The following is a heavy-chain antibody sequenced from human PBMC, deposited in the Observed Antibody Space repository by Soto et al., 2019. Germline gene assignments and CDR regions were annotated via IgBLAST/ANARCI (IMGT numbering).Heavy chain of an antibody. V-gene: IGHV1-18*01. D-gene: IGHD3-10*01. CDR2: ISAYNGNT. Sequence: ASVKVSCKASGYTFTRYGISWVRQAPGQGLEWMGWISAYNGNTNYAQKLQGRVTMTTDTSTSTAYMELRSLRSDDTAVDYCARDLEMRGYGMDDWGQGTTVTVSS. J-gene: IGHJ6*02. CDR3: ARDLEMRGYGMDD. CDR1: GYTFTRYG.